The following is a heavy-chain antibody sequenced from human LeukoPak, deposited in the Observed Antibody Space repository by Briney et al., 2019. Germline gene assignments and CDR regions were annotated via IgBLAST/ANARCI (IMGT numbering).Heavy chain of an antibody. D-gene: IGHD3-22*01. V-gene: IGHV3-23*01. CDR3: AKDPYYYDSSGYNWFDP. CDR1: GFTFSSYA. CDR2: ISGSGGST. J-gene: IGHJ5*02. Sequence: PGGSLRLSCAASGFTFSSYAMSWVRQAPGKGLEWVSAISGSGGSTYYADSVKGRFTISRDNFKNTLYLQMNSLRAEDTAVYYCAKDPYYYDSSGYNWFDPWGQGTLVTVSS.